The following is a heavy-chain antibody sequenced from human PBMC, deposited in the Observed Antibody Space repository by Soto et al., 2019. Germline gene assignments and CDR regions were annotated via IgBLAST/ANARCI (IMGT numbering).Heavy chain of an antibody. Sequence: QVQLQESGPGLVKPSQTLSLTCTVSGGSISSGGYYWSWIRQHPGKGLEWIGYIYYSGSTYYNPSLKSRITISVATSKNPFSLKLSSVPAADTAVYYCAREAAGILNWFDPWGQGTLVTVSS. J-gene: IGHJ5*02. D-gene: IGHD6-25*01. CDR1: GGSISSGGYY. V-gene: IGHV4-31*03. CDR3: AREAAGILNWFDP. CDR2: IYYSGST.